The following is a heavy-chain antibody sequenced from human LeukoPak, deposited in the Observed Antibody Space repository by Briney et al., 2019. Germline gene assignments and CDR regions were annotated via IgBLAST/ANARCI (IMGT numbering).Heavy chain of an antibody. CDR2: ISGYNGNT. J-gene: IGHJ4*02. Sequence: ASVKVSCKASGYTFTSYGISWVRQAPGQGLECMAWISGYNGNTNCAQKFQGRVTMTTDTSTSTAYMEVRSLRSDDTAVYYCARDERSSCSGDSCYYFDYWGQGTLVTVSP. V-gene: IGHV1-18*01. CDR3: ARDERSSCSGDSCYYFDY. CDR1: GYTFTSYG. D-gene: IGHD2-15*01.